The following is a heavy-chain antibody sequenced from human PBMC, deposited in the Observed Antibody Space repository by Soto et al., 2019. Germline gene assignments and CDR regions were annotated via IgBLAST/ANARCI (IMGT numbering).Heavy chain of an antibody. CDR2: ISYDGSNK. J-gene: IGHJ5*02. CDR3: ARDRDYGGNSGWFDP. D-gene: IGHD4-17*01. V-gene: IGHV3-30-3*01. Sequence: QVQLVESGGGVVQPGRSRSLSGAASGFTFGSYAMHWVRQAPGKGLGGGAVISYDGSNKYYADSVKGRFTISRDNSKNTLYLQMNSLRAEDTAVYYCARDRDYGGNSGWFDPWGQGTLVTVSS. CDR1: GFTFGSYA.